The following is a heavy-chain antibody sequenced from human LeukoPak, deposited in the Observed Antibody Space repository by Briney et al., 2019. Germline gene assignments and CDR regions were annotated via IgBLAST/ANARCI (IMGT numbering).Heavy chain of an antibody. CDR3: ARKYCRSSSCYVAFDY. Sequence: GESLKISCKGSGYSFNSYWIGWVRQMPGKGLGWMGIIYPGDSDTRYSPSFQGQVTISADKSIDTAYLQWSSLKASDTAMYYCARKYCRSSSCYVAFDYWGQGTLVTVSS. V-gene: IGHV5-51*01. J-gene: IGHJ4*02. D-gene: IGHD2-2*01. CDR1: GYSFNSYW. CDR2: IYPGDSDT.